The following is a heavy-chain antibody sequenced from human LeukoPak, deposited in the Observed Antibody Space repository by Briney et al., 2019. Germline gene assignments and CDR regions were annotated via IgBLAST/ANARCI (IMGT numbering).Heavy chain of an antibody. Sequence: ASVKVSCTASGYTFISYDINWVRQATGQGLEWMGWMNPSSGNTGYAQKFQGRVTITRNTSISTAYMELSSLRSEDTAVYYCARGTKSGLGESSVGYWGQGTLVTVSS. J-gene: IGHJ4*02. D-gene: IGHD3-16*01. CDR2: MNPSSGNT. CDR3: ARGTKSGLGESSVGY. CDR1: GYTFISYD. V-gene: IGHV1-8*01.